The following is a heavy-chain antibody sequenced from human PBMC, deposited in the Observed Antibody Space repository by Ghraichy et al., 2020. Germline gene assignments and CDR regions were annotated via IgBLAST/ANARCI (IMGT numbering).Heavy chain of an antibody. D-gene: IGHD3-10*01. V-gene: IGHV4-39*01. CDR3: AFIADYGPTQYGAGSFYTTFDH. CDR1: GGSISSSGYY. CDR2: IYYSGIT. J-gene: IGHJ4*02. Sequence: TLSLTCTVSGGSISSSGYYWGWIRQPPGKGLEWIGSIYYSGITYSNPSLRSRSTIFVDTSKNQFSLRLSSVTAADTAVYYLAFIADYGPTQYGAGSFYTTFDHSGPGTLVPVSS.